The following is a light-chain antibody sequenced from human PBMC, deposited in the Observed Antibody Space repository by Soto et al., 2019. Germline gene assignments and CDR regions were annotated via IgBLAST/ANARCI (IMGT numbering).Light chain of an antibody. J-gene: IGLJ1*01. CDR3: LLSYSGARLYV. V-gene: IGLV7-46*01. Sequence: QAVVTQEASLTVSPGGTVTLTCGSSTGAVTSGHYHYWFQQKPGQAPRTLIYDTSNKHSWTPARFSGSLLGGKAALTLSGAQPEDEAEYYCLLSYSGARLYVFGTGTKVTVL. CDR2: DTS. CDR1: TGAVTSGHY.